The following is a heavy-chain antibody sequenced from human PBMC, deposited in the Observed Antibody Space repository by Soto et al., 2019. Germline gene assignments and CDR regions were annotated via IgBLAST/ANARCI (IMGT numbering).Heavy chain of an antibody. J-gene: IGHJ4*02. CDR3: ACQRGNTYGPYDY. V-gene: IGHV4-4*02. CDR1: GGSISSGNW. D-gene: IGHD5-18*01. CDR2: ISHSGNT. Sequence: VQLQESGPGLVKPSGTLSLTCAVSGGSISSGNWWSWVRQSPRKGLEWIGEISHSGNTNHNPSLKSRVTISIEKSKDPLSLKLTSVIAADTALYYCACQRGNTYGPYDYWGQGALVTAAS.